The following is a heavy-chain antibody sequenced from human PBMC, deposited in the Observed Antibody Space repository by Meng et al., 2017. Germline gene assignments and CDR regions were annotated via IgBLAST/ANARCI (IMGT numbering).Heavy chain of an antibody. CDR3: ARGPTTMAHDFDY. V-gene: IGHV4-4*02. CDR2: IYHSGST. D-gene: IGHD4-11*01. J-gene: IGHJ4*02. Sequence: ESGPGLASPSGTLPSTCAALGGSIGSSNWWSWVRQPPGKGLEWIGEIYHSGSTNYNPSLESRATISVDTSQNNLSLKLSSVTAADSAVYYCARGPTTMAHDFDYWGQGTLVTVSS. CDR1: GGSIGSSNW.